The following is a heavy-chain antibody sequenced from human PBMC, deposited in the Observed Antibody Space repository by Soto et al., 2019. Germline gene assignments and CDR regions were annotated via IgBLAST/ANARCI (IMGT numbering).Heavy chain of an antibody. CDR2: IWYDGSNK. V-gene: IGHV3-33*01. J-gene: IGHJ4*02. Sequence: QVQLVESGGGVVQPGRSLRLSCAASGFTFSSYGMHWVRQASGKGLEWVAVIWYDGSNKYYADSVKGRFTISRDNSKNTLYLQMNSLRAEDTAVYYCCGGYSYGFVDYWGQGTLVTVSS. CDR1: GFTFSSYG. CDR3: CGGYSYGFVDY. D-gene: IGHD5-18*01.